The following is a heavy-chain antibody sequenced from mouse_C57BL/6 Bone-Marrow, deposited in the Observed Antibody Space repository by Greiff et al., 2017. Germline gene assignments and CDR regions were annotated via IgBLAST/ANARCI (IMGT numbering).Heavy chain of an antibody. CDR1: GFSLTSYG. J-gene: IGHJ2*01. D-gene: IGHD2-1*01. V-gene: IGHV2-3*01. Sequence: VKLVESGPGLVAPSQSLSITCTVSGFSLTSYGVSWVRQPPGKGLEWLGVIWGDGSTNYHSALISRLFISNENSKSQGFLKLNSLPTDDAATYYCDLYDGNSGGQGTTLTVSS. CDR2: IWGDGST. CDR3: DLYDGNS.